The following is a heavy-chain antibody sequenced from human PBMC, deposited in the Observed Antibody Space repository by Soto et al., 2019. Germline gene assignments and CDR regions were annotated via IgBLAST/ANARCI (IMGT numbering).Heavy chain of an antibody. CDR3: ARETDGMDV. Sequence: QAHLVESGGGVVQPGRSLRLSCAASGFTFSSYAMHWVRQAPGKGLEWVAVITYDGSNKYYADSVKGRCTISRDNSKNTVYLQMNSLRAEDTAVYNCARETDGMDVWGQGTTVTVSS. CDR2: ITYDGSNK. J-gene: IGHJ6*02. CDR1: GFTFSSYA. V-gene: IGHV3-30-3*01.